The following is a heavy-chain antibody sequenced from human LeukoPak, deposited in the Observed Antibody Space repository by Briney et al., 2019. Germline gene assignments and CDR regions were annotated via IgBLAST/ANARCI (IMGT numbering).Heavy chain of an antibody. CDR3: ARDYYGSGSYYNVPHYGMDV. CDR1: GFSFSSFG. V-gene: IGHV3-30*03. Sequence: GGSLRLSCAASGFSFSSFGMHWVRQAPGKGLEWVAVISYGGSNKDYADSVKGRFTISRDNSKNTLYLQMNSLRAEDTAVYYCARDYYGSGSYYNVPHYGMDVWGKGTTVTVSS. D-gene: IGHD3-10*01. J-gene: IGHJ6*04. CDR2: ISYGGSNK.